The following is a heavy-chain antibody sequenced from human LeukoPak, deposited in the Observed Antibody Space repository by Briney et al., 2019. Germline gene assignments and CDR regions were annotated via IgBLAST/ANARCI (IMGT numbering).Heavy chain of an antibody. J-gene: IGHJ4*02. Sequence: GGSLRLSCAASGFTFSTFWMHWVRQAPGKGLVWVSRINHDGSSTNYADSVKGRFTISRDNAKDTLYLQMNSLRAEDTAVYYCVRDWGYDSSGYWQKYFDTWGQGTLVTVSS. CDR3: VRDWGYDSSGYWQKYFDT. V-gene: IGHV3-74*01. CDR2: INHDGSST. CDR1: GFTFSTFW. D-gene: IGHD3-22*01.